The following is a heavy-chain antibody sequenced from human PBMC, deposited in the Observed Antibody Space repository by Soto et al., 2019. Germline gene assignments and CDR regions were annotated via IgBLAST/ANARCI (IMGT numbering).Heavy chain of an antibody. D-gene: IGHD3-16*02. Sequence: PGGSLRLSCAASGFTFSSYGMHWVRQAPGKGLEWVAVIWYDGSNKYYADSVKGRFTISRDNSKNTLFLQMNSLRAEDTAVYYCARDNYRYFMDNWGQGTLVTGSS. CDR2: IWYDGSNK. V-gene: IGHV3-33*01. CDR1: GFTFSSYG. CDR3: ARDNYRYFMDN. J-gene: IGHJ4*02.